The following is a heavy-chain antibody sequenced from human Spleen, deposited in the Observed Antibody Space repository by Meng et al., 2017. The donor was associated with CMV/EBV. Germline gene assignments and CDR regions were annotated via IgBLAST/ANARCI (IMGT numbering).Heavy chain of an antibody. CDR3: ARVPTYYDFWSGYYTGYNWFDP. CDR2: MNPNSGNT. CDR1: YD. D-gene: IGHD3-3*01. Sequence: YDINWVRQATGQGLEWMGWMNPNSGNTGYAQKFQGRVTMTRNTSISTAYMELSSLRSEDTAVYYCARVPTYYDFWSGYYTGYNWFDPWGQGTLVTVSS. J-gene: IGHJ5*02. V-gene: IGHV1-8*01.